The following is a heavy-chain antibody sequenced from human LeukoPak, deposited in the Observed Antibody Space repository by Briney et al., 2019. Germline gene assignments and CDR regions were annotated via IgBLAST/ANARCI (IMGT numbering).Heavy chain of an antibody. CDR2: MNPNSGNT. J-gene: IGHJ6*02. CDR3: AGSPVQYSSSWYPYGMDV. Sequence: GASVKVSCKASGYTFTSYDINWVRQATGQGLEWMGWMNPNSGNTDYAQKFQGRVTMTRNTSISTAYMELSSLRSEDTAVYYCAGSPVQYSSSWYPYGMDVWGQGTTVTVSS. V-gene: IGHV1-8*01. D-gene: IGHD6-13*01. CDR1: GYTFTSYD.